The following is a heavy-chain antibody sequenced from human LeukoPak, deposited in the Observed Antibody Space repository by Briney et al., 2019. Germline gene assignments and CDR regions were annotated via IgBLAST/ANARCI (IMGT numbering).Heavy chain of an antibody. D-gene: IGHD1-20*01. Sequence: GGSLRLSCAASGFTFSSYAMSWVRQAPGKGLEWVSAIGGSGGSTYYADSVKGRFTISRDNSKNTLYLQMNSLRAEDTAVYYCARDSTGYNWNDAFDIWGQGTMVTVSS. CDR3: ARDSTGYNWNDAFDI. V-gene: IGHV3-23*01. CDR2: IGGSGGST. CDR1: GFTFSSYA. J-gene: IGHJ3*02.